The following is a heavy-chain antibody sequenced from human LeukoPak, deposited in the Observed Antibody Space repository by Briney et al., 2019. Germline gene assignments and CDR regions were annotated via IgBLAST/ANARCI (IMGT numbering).Heavy chain of an antibody. CDR1: GFTFSSYG. CDR2: ISGNGGVI. D-gene: IGHD1-1*01. CDR3: ARDPRTVRI. J-gene: IGHJ4*02. Sequence: GGSLRLSCAASGFTFSSYGMSWVRQAPGKGLEWLSYISGNGGVIQYADSVKGRFTISRDNAKNLLYLQMDSLRVEDTAIYYCARDPRTVRIWGQGTLVTVSS. V-gene: IGHV3-48*04.